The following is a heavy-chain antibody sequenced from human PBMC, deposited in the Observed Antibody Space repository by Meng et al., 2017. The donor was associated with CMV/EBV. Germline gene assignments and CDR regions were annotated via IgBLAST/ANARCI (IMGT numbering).Heavy chain of an antibody. D-gene: IGHD3-22*01. CDR3: AKVPTMTGYFDY. CDR1: GFTFDDYA. Sequence: SLKISCAASGFTFDDYAMHWVRQAPGKGLEWVSGISWNSGSIGYADSVKGRFTISRDNAKNSLYLQMNSLRAEDTAVYYCAKVPTMTGYFDYWGQGTLVTVSS. V-gene: IGHV3-9*01. J-gene: IGHJ4*02. CDR2: ISWNSGSI.